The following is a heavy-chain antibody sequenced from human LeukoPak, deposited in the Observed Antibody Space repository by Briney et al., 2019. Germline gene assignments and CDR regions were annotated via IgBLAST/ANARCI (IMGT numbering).Heavy chain of an antibody. V-gene: IGHV4-34*01. D-gene: IGHD2-2*01. CDR2: INHSGST. Sequence: KASETLSLTCAVYGGSFSGYYWSWIRQPPGKGLEWIGEINHSGSTNYNPSLKSRVTISVDTSKNQFSLKLSSVTAADTAVYYCARGGGSRKGYCSSTSCYDGYFDYWGQGTLVTVSS. J-gene: IGHJ4*02. CDR1: GGSFSGYY. CDR3: ARGGGSRKGYCSSTSCYDGYFDY.